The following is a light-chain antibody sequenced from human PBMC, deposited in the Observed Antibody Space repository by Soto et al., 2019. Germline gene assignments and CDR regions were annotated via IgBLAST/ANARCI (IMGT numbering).Light chain of an antibody. Sequence: DIQMTQSPSSVSASVGDRVTITCRASQGISNWLAWYQQKPGKAPKLLFYAASSLQSGVPSRFSGSGSVTDFTLTISSLQPEDFATYYCQQASSFPWTFGQGTKVEIK. CDR3: QQASSFPWT. CDR2: AAS. J-gene: IGKJ1*01. V-gene: IGKV1-12*01. CDR1: QGISNW.